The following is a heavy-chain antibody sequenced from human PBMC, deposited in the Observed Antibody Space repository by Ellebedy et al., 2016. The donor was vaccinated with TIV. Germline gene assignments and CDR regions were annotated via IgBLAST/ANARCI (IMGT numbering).Heavy chain of an antibody. CDR3: ARAFYSKGAGYSGYGEDY. CDR1: GGSISSGGYY. J-gene: IGHJ4*02. CDR2: IYYSGST. Sequence: MPSETLSLTCTVSGGSISSGGYYCSWIRQHPGKGLEWIGYIYYSGSTYYNPSLQSRVTKSVDTSKNQFSLKLSSVTAADTAVYYCARAFYSKGAGYSGYGEDYWGQGTLVTVSS. V-gene: IGHV4-31*03. D-gene: IGHD5-12*01.